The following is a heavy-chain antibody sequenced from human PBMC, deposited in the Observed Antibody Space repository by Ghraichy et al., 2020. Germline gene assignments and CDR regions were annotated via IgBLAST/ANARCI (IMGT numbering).Heavy chain of an antibody. Sequence: GGSLRLSCAASGFTFSSYDMHWVRQATGKGLEWVSAIGTAGDTYYPGSVKGRFTISRENAKNSLYLQMNSLRAGDTAVYYCARLGSYYGRSWWYFDLWGRGTLVTVSS. V-gene: IGHV3-13*01. CDR3: ARLGSYYGRSWWYFDL. CDR1: GFTFSSYD. CDR2: IGTAGDT. J-gene: IGHJ2*01. D-gene: IGHD1-26*01.